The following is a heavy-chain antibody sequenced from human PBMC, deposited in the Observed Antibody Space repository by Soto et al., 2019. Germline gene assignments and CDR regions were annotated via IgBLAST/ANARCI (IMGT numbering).Heavy chain of an antibody. CDR1: GGSISSSSYY. Sequence: QLQLQEPGPGLVKPSETLSLTCTVSGGSISSSSYYWGWIRQPPWKGLEWIGSIAYRGSTYYNPALNGRVTISVDTAENQFSLKLSSVTAADTAVYYCANYFDSSGLDDWGQGTLVTVSS. CDR2: IAYRGST. J-gene: IGHJ4*02. D-gene: IGHD3-22*01. CDR3: ANYFDSSGLDD. V-gene: IGHV4-39*01.